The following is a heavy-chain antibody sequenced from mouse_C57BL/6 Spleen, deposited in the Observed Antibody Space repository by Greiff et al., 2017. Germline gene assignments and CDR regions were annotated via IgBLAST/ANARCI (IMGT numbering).Heavy chain of an antibody. Sequence: QVQLKESGAELAKPGASVKLSCKASGYTFTSYWMHWVQQRPGQGLEWIGYINPSSGSTKYNQKFKDKATLTADKSSSPAYMQLSSLTYEDSAVYYCARERDVAMVSYWYFDVWGTGTTVTVSS. J-gene: IGHJ1*03. V-gene: IGHV1-7*01. D-gene: IGHD2-2*01. CDR1: GYTFTSYW. CDR2: INPSSGST. CDR3: ARERDVAMVSYWYFDV.